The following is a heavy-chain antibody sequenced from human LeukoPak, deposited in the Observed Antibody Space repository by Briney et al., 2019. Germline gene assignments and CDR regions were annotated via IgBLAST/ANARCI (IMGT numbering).Heavy chain of an antibody. V-gene: IGHV1-2*02. CDR1: GCTFTGYY. CDR2: INPDNGGT. CDR3: TRDPSNSGYDYLYYFDC. J-gene: IGHJ4*02. D-gene: IGHD5-12*01. Sequence: ASVKVSCKASGCTFTGYYMHWVRQAPGQGLEWMGWINPDNGGTNYAQTFQGRVTMTRDMSISTAYMELSRLRSDDTAVHYCTRDPSNSGYDYLYYFDCWGEGTLVTASS.